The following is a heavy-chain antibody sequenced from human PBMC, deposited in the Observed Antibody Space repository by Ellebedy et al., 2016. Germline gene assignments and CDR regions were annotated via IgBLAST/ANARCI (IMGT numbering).Heavy chain of an antibody. CDR1: GFPFRNFF. CDR3: RQGHYFDQ. CDR2: ISGAGYTT. V-gene: IGHV3-23*01. J-gene: IGHJ4*02. Sequence: GGSLRLXXVASGFPFRNFFMSWVRQAPGKGLEWVATISGAGYTTFFADSVKGRFTISRDNSKNTLYLQMNNLRVDDTALYYCRQGHYFDQWGQGALVTVSS.